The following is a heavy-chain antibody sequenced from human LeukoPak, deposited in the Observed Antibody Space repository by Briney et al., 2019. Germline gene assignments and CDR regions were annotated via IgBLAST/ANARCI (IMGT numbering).Heavy chain of an antibody. CDR1: GFTFSSYW. V-gene: IGHV3-7*03. J-gene: IGHJ4*02. CDR3: AKAVVVRGYSDY. D-gene: IGHD3-10*01. CDR2: IKPDGSEI. Sequence: PEGSLRLPCAASGFTFSSYWMSWVRQAPEKGLEWVAKIKPDGSEIYHVDSVQGRFTISRDNAKNSLYLQMNSLRAEDTAVYYCAKAVVVRGYSDYWGQGTLVTVSS.